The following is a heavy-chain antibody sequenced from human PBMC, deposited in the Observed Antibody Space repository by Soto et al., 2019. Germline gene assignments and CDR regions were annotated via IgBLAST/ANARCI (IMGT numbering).Heavy chain of an antibody. V-gene: IGHV1-3*01. CDR1: GYTFTSYA. J-gene: IGHJ4*02. Sequence: ASVKVSCKASGYTFTSYAMHWVRQAPGQRLEWMGWINAGNGNTKYSQKFQGRVTITRDTSASTAYMELSSLRSEDTAVYYCARDGLIITMIVVVTFGPDYWGQGTLVTVSS. D-gene: IGHD3-22*01. CDR2: INAGNGNT. CDR3: ARDGLIITMIVVVTFGPDY.